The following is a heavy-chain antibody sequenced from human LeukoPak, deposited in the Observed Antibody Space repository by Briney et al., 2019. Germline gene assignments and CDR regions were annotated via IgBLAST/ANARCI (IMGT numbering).Heavy chain of an antibody. D-gene: IGHD2-2*01. J-gene: IGHJ4*02. CDR2: ISSSSSTI. CDR3: ARSGWDCSSTSCYVGYYFDY. V-gene: IGHV3-48*02. Sequence: GGSRRRSCAASGFTFSSYSMNWVRQAPGKGLEWVSYISSSSSTIYYADSVKGRFTISRDNAKNSLYLQMNSLRDEDTAVYYCARSGWDCSSTSCYVGYYFDYWGQGTLVTVSS. CDR1: GFTFSSYS.